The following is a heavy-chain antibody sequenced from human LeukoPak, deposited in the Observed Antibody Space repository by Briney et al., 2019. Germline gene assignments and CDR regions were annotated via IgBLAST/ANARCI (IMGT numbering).Heavy chain of an antibody. V-gene: IGHV3-23*01. J-gene: IGHJ4*02. Sequence: PGGSLRLSCAASGFTLGNYAMSWARQAPGKGLEWVSSISSKGAGTYYADSVKGRFTISRDNPKNTLYLQMNSLRVGDTAVYYCAKDLRVTIFGVVNDYWGQGTLVTASS. CDR3: AKDLRVTIFGVVNDY. CDR1: GFTLGNYA. D-gene: IGHD3-3*01. CDR2: ISSKGAGT.